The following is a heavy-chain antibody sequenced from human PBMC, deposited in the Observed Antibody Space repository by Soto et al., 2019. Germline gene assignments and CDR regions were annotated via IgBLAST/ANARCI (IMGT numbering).Heavy chain of an antibody. CDR2: IYYSGST. CDR3: AIGTTVVAFYYYYAMDV. CDR1: GGSVSSGSYY. Sequence: PSETLSLTCTVSGGSVSSGSYYWSWIRQPPGKGLEWIGYIYYSGSTNYNPSLKSRVTISVDTSKNQFSLKLSSVTAADTAVYYCAIGTTVVAFYYYYAMDVWGQGTTVTVSS. V-gene: IGHV4-61*01. D-gene: IGHD4-4*01. J-gene: IGHJ6*02.